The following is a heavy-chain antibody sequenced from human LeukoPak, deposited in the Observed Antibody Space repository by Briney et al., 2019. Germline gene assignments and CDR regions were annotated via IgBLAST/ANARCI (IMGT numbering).Heavy chain of an antibody. V-gene: IGHV3-21*04. D-gene: IGHD5-24*01. CDR3: ARDTSRDGYNYLDY. Sequence: GGSLRLSCAASGFTFSSYSMNWVRQAPGKGLEWVSSISSSSSYIYYADSVKGRFTISRDNAKKSLYLQMNSLRAEDTAVYYCARDTSRDGYNYLDYWGQGTLVTVSS. CDR2: ISSSSSYI. J-gene: IGHJ4*02. CDR1: GFTFSSYS.